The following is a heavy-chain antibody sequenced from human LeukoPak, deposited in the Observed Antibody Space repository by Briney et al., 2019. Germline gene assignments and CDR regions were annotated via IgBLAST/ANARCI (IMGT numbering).Heavy chain of an antibody. CDR3: AGREWGFDY. J-gene: IGHJ4*02. V-gene: IGHV3-23*01. CDR2: ISGSGGST. CDR1: GGSISSYY. D-gene: IGHD3-3*01. Sequence: ETLSLTCTVSGGSISSYYWSWVRQAPGKGLEWVSAISGSGGSTYYADSVKGRFTISRDNSKNTLYLQMNSLRAEDTAVYYCAGREWGFDYWGQGTLVTVSS.